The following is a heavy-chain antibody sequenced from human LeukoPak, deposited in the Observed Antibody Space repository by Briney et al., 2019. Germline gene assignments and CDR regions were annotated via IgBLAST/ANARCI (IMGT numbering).Heavy chain of an antibody. J-gene: IGHJ4*02. Sequence: PSGTLSLTCAVSGGSISSSNWWSWVRRPPGKGLEWIGEIYDSGSTNYNPSLKRRVTISVDKSKNPFSLKLSSVTAADTAVYYCARVRKYYYDSSGVDYWGQGTLVTVSS. CDR3: ARVRKYYYDSSGVDY. D-gene: IGHD3-22*01. V-gene: IGHV4-4*02. CDR2: IYDSGST. CDR1: GGSISSSNW.